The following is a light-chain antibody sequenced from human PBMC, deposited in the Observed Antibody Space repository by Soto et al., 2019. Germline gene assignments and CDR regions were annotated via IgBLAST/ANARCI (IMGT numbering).Light chain of an antibody. J-gene: IGKJ1*01. V-gene: IGKV3-15*01. CDR1: QSVGTK. CDR2: HVS. CDR3: LQYNKWPRT. Sequence: EIVWTQSPGTLSLSPGERATLSCRASQSVGTKLAWYQQKPGQVPRLLIYHVSSRATGVPARFSGSGSVTEFTLSISSLQSEDFAVYYCLQYNKWPRTFGQGTKVDIK.